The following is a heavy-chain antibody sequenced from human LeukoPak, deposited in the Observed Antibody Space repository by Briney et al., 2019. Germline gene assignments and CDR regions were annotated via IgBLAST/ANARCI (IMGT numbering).Heavy chain of an antibody. V-gene: IGHV3-66*01. J-gene: IGHJ4*02. CDR3: ARGGTMSSGFYSYFDY. CDR1: GYTVSSNY. D-gene: IGHD6-19*01. Sequence: GGSLRLSCAASGYTVSSNYMSRVRQAPGKGLEWVSVIYSGGSTYYADSVKGRFTISRDNSKNALYLQMNSLRAEDTAVYYCARGGTMSSGFYSYFDYWGQGTLVTVSS. CDR2: IYSGGST.